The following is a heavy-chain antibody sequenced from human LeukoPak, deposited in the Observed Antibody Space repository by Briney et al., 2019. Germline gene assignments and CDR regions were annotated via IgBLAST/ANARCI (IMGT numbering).Heavy chain of an antibody. CDR3: ARDAYDILTGYAFDP. V-gene: IGHV1-18*01. CDR2: ISAYNGNT. Sequence: ASVKVSCKASGYTFTSYGISWVRQAPGQGLEWMGWISAYNGNTNYAQKLQGRVTMTTDTSTSTAYMELRSLRSDDTAVYYCARDAYDILTGYAFDPWGQGTLVTVSS. J-gene: IGHJ5*02. CDR1: GYTFTSYG. D-gene: IGHD3-9*01.